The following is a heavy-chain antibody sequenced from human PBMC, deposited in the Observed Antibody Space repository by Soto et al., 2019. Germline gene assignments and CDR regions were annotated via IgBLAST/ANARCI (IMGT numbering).Heavy chain of an antibody. V-gene: IGHV3-30*18. D-gene: IGHD4-17*01. Sequence: QVQLVESGGGVVQPGGSLRLSCTASGFTFTTFGIHWVRQAPGKGLAWVALISYDGHNKYYSDSVKGRFTISRDNYKNTLSLQMNSLRAEDTAVYYCAKDLQAYGDYNYYYYGMDVWCQGTTVCVSS. CDR3: AKDLQAYGDYNYYYYGMDV. J-gene: IGHJ6*02. CDR1: GFTFTTFG. CDR2: ISYDGHNK.